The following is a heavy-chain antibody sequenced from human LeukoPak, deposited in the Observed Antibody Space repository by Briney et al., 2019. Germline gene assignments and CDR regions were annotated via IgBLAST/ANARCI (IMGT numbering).Heavy chain of an antibody. CDR1: GFTFTRHG. CDR3: ARDITSHYFDY. Sequence: GGSLRLSCSASGFTFTRHGMHWVRQAPGKGLEWVAVIWYDGSDKYYADSVKGRFTISRDNSRNTLYLQMNSLRVEDTAIYYCARDITSHYFDYCGQGALVTVSS. D-gene: IGHD1-14*01. V-gene: IGHV3-33*01. J-gene: IGHJ4*02. CDR2: IWYDGSDK.